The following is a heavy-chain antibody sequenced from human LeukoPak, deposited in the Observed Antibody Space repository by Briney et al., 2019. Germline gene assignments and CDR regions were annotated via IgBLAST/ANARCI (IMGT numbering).Heavy chain of an antibody. CDR1: GFTFSSYW. Sequence: GGSLRLSCAASGFTFSSYWMSWVRQAPGKGLEWVANIKQDGSEKYYVDSVKGRFTISRDNAKNSLYLQLNSLKTEDTAVYYCTTESPHFDYWGQGTLVTVSS. V-gene: IGHV3-7*03. CDR3: TTESPHFDY. J-gene: IGHJ4*02. CDR2: IKQDGSEK.